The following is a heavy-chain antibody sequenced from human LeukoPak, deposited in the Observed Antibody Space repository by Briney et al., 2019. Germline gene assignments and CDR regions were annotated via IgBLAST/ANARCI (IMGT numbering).Heavy chain of an antibody. J-gene: IGHJ4*02. D-gene: IGHD1-26*01. V-gene: IGHV3-66*04. CDR3: ARQGATLELD. CDR2: IYSGGST. Sequence: GGSLSLSCAASGFTVSSNYMSWVRQAPGKGLEWVSVIYSGGSTYYADSVKGRFTISRDNSKNTLYLQMNSLRAEDTAVYYSARQGATLELDWGQGTLVTVSS. CDR1: GFTVSSNY.